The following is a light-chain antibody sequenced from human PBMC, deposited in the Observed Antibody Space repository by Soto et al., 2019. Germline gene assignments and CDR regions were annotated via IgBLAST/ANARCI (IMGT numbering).Light chain of an antibody. Sequence: QSALTQPASVSGSXGXXXXXXXTGTSXDVSGYHYVSWYQQHPGKAPKLMIYEVSNRPSGVSNRFSGSKSGNTASLTISGLQAEDEADYYCSSYTSSSAVVFGGGTKLTVL. V-gene: IGLV2-14*01. CDR3: SSYTSSSAVV. J-gene: IGLJ2*01. CDR2: EVS. CDR1: SXDVSGYHY.